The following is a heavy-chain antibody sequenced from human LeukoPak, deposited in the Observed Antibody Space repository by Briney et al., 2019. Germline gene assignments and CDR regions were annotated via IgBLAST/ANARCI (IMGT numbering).Heavy chain of an antibody. Sequence: GGSLRLSCAASGFTVSSNYMSWVRQAPGKGLEWVSVIYSGGSTYYADSVKGRFTISRDNSKNTLYLQMNSLRAEDTAVYYCARIHVFTYYYDSSGYARDWGQGTLVTVSS. CDR3: ARIHVFTYYYDSSGYARD. V-gene: IGHV3-53*01. CDR2: IYSGGST. D-gene: IGHD3-22*01. J-gene: IGHJ4*02. CDR1: GFTVSSNY.